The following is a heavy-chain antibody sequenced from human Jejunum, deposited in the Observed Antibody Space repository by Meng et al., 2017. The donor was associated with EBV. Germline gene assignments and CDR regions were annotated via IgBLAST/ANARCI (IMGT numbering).Heavy chain of an antibody. CDR2: VNGDESTI. V-gene: IGHV3-74*01. CDR1: GFTFSTSW. D-gene: IGHD1-14*01. CDR3: ARAGNYRFDY. Sequence: EVQLXXXXXGLVXPXXXLRLSCAASGFTFSTSWLHWVRQAPGRGLVWVSRVNGDESTINYADSVKGRFTISRDNAKNTLYLQMNSLTAEDTATYYCARAGNYRFDYWGQGTLVTVSS. J-gene: IGHJ4*02.